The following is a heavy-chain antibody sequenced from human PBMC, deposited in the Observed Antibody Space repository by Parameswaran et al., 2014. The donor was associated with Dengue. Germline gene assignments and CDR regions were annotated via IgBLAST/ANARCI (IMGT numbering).Heavy chain of an antibody. CDR2: INHSGST. CDR3: ARADTAMGLDY. Sequence: SETLSLTCAVYGESFSGYYWSWIRQPPGKGLEWIGEINHSGSTNYNPSLKSRVTISVDTSKNQFSLKLSSVTAADTAVYYCARADTAMGLDYWGQGTLVTVSS. D-gene: IGHD5-18*01. V-gene: IGHV4-34*01. CDR1: GESFSGYY. J-gene: IGHJ4*02.